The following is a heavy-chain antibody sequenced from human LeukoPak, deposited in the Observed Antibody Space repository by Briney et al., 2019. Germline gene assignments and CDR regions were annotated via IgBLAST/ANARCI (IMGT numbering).Heavy chain of an antibody. CDR3: VKAIVVVGAGWFDP. J-gene: IGHJ5*02. V-gene: IGHV4-59*01. CDR1: GGSISSYY. CDR2: IYNSGST. Sequence: SETLSLTCSVSGGSISSYYWSWIRQPPGKSLEWIGYIYNSGSTNYNPSLKSRVTMSVDTSKNQFSLRLSSMTAADTAMYYCVKAIVVVGAGWFDPWGQGTLVTVSS. D-gene: IGHD2-15*01.